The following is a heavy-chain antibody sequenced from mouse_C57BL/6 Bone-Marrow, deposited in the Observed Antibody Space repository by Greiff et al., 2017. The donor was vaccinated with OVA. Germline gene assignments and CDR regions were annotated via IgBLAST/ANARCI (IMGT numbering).Heavy chain of an antibody. Sequence: VQLQQSGPELVKPGASVKISCKASGYTFTDYYMNWVKQSHGQSLEWIGDINPNNGGTSYNQKFKGKATLTVDKSSSTAYMELRSLTSEDSAVYYCASGSMVTDYFDYWGQGTTLTVSS. J-gene: IGHJ2*01. CDR1: GYTFTDYY. D-gene: IGHD2-2*01. CDR3: ASGSMVTDYFDY. CDR2: INPNNGGT. V-gene: IGHV1-26*01.